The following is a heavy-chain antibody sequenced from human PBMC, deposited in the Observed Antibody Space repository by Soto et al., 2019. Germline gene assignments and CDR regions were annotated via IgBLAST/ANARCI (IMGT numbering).Heavy chain of an antibody. CDR3: ARERSSGWYVDY. Sequence: QVQLVQSGAEVKKPGASVKVSCKASGYTFTSYDINWVRQATGQGLEWMGWMNPNSGNTGYAQKFQGRVTMTRNTCISTAYMELSSLRSEDAAVYSCARERSSGWYVDYWGQGTLVTVSS. D-gene: IGHD6-19*01. CDR2: MNPNSGNT. CDR1: GYTFTSYD. V-gene: IGHV1-8*01. J-gene: IGHJ4*02.